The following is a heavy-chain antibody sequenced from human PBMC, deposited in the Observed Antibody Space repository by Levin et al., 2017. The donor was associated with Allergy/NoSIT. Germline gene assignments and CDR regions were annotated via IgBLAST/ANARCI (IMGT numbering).Heavy chain of an antibody. CDR3: AHIVYYDGGPHSAENWFDP. V-gene: IGHV2-5*02. D-gene: IGHD3-16*01. Sequence: KWSGPTLVKPTQTLTLTCTFSGFSLSTSGVGVGWIRQPPGKAPECLALIYWDDHKWYSPSLKTRLTITKDTPKNQVVLTMTNMNPVDTATYYCAHIVYYDGGPHSAENWFDPWGQGALVTVSS. J-gene: IGHJ5*02. CDR2: IYWDDHK. CDR1: GFSLSTSGVG.